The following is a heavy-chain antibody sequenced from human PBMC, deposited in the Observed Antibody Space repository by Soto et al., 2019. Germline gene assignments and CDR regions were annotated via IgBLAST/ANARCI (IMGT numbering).Heavy chain of an antibody. J-gene: IGHJ4*02. CDR2: IYYSGST. CDR3: ARHSSGWSDFDY. CDR1: GGSISSSSYY. Sequence: QLQLQESGPGLVKPSETLSLTCTVSGGSISSSSYYWGWIRQPPGKGLEWIGSIYYSGSTYYNPSLKSRVTISVDTSKNQFSRKLSAVTAADTAVYYCARHSSGWSDFDYWGQGTLVTVSS. V-gene: IGHV4-39*01. D-gene: IGHD6-19*01.